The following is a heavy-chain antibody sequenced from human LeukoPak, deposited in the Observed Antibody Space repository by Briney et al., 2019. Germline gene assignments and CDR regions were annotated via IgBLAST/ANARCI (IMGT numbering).Heavy chain of an antibody. J-gene: IGHJ4*02. V-gene: IGHV1-69*04. CDR2: IIPILGIA. Sequence: SVKVSCKASGGTFSSYAISWVRQAPGQGLEWMGRIIPILGIANYAQKFQGRVTITADKSTSTAYMELSSLRSEDTAVYYCARRERYGYTGPLDYWGQGTLVTVSS. CDR3: ARRERYGYTGPLDY. D-gene: IGHD5-18*01. CDR1: GGTFSSYA.